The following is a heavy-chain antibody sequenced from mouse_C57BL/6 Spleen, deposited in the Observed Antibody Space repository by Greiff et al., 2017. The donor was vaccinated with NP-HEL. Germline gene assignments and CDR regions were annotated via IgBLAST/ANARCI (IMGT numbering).Heavy chain of an antibody. CDR2: IDPSDSET. V-gene: IGHV1-52*01. CDR1: GYTFTSYW. D-gene: IGHD1-1*01. J-gene: IGHJ2*01. CDR3: ARYITTVVNYCDY. Sequence: VQLQQPGAELVRPGSSVKLSCKASGYTFTSYWMHWVKQRPIQGLEWIGNIDPSDSETHYNQKFKDKATLTVDKSSSTAYMQLSSLTSEDSAVYYCARYITTVVNYCDYWGQGTTLTVSS.